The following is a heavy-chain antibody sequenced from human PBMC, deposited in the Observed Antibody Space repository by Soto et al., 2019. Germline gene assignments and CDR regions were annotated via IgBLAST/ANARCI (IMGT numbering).Heavy chain of an antibody. Sequence: QVQLQESGPGLVKPSQTLSLTCTVSGGSISSGGYYWSWIRQHPGKGLAWIGYIYYGGSTYYNPSLRSRATNSVDTSKNQFSLNLSSVTAAETAVYYCARENDYGDYGGGMDVWGQGTTVTVSS. CDR1: GGSISSGGYY. D-gene: IGHD4-17*01. J-gene: IGHJ6*02. V-gene: IGHV4-31*03. CDR2: IYYGGST. CDR3: ARENDYGDYGGGMDV.